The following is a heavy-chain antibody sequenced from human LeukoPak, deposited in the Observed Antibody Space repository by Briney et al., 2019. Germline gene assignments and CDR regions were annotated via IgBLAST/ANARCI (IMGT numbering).Heavy chain of an antibody. Sequence: GGSLRLSCAASGFIFSSSSINWVRQAPGKGLEWVSFISSSSAYIYYADSVKGRFTISRDNAKNSLYLQMNSLRAEDTAVYYCARHTDMVLPPAGLDVWGRGATVTVSS. CDR3: ARHTDMVLPPAGLDV. D-gene: IGHD2-8*01. CDR1: GFIFSSSS. CDR2: ISSSSAYI. V-gene: IGHV3-21*01. J-gene: IGHJ6*04.